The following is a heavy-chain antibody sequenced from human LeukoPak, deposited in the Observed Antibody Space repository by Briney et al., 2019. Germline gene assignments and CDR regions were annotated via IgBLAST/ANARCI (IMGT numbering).Heavy chain of an antibody. CDR3: ARGQNLGDY. J-gene: IGHJ4*02. CDR2: ISDSSTYI. CDR1: GFTFSSNT. V-gene: IGHV3-21*01. Sequence: GGSLRLSCAASGFTFSSNTMNWVRQPPGKGLEWVSSISDSSTYIYYADSVKGRFTISRDNAKDSVYLQMSSLRAEDTAIYYCARGQNLGDYWGQGTLVTVSS.